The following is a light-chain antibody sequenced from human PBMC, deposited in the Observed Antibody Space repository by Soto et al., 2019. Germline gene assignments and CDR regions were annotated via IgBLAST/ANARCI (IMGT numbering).Light chain of an antibody. CDR3: QQYNSFPT. Sequence: DIQMTQSPSTLSASVGDRVTITCRASQSISSWLAWYQQKPGKAPKLLIYKASSLESGVPSRFSGSRSGTEFTLTISSLQPDDCATYYCQQYNSFPTFGQGTKVEIK. V-gene: IGKV1-5*03. CDR2: KAS. CDR1: QSISSW. J-gene: IGKJ1*01.